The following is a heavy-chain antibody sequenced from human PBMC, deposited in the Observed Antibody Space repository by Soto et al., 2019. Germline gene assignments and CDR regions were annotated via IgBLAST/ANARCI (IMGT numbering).Heavy chain of an antibody. D-gene: IGHD3-22*01. J-gene: IGHJ6*02. CDR2: IDPKSGAT. CDR3: ARDYYDSSGYDPSDYYYGMDV. Sequence: ASVKFSCKTSAHPFTGYRLPWVRQGPGRGLQRTGWIDPKSGATDYAQKFQGRVTMTRDTSISTAYMELSRLRSDGTAVYYCARDYYDSSGYDPSDYYYGMDVWGQGTTVTVSS. CDR1: AHPFTGYR. V-gene: IGHV1-2*02.